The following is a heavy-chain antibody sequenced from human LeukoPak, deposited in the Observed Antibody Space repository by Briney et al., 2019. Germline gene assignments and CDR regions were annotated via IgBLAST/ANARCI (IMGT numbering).Heavy chain of an antibody. Sequence: GGSLRLSCAASGFTFSNYAMSWVRQAPGKGLEWVSSISTSGGSTYYADSVKGRLTISRDNSKNTLYLQMNSLRAGDTAVYYCAKRDTSGSYYFDYWGQGTLVTVSS. V-gene: IGHV3-23*01. D-gene: IGHD5-18*01. CDR2: ISTSGGST. CDR1: GFTFSNYA. CDR3: AKRDTSGSYYFDY. J-gene: IGHJ4*02.